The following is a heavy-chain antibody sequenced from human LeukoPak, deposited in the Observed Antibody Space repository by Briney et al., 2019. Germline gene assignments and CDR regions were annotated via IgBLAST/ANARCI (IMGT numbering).Heavy chain of an antibody. CDR3: ARDRTLFDY. CDR2: INTNTGNP. J-gene: IGHJ4*02. Sequence: ASVKVSCKASGYTFTTYYISWVRQAPGQGLEWMGWINTNTGNPTYAQGFTGRFVFSLDTSVSTAYLQISSLKTEDTAVYYCARDRTLFDYWGQGTLVTVSS. V-gene: IGHV7-4-1*02. D-gene: IGHD1-14*01. CDR1: GYTFTTYY.